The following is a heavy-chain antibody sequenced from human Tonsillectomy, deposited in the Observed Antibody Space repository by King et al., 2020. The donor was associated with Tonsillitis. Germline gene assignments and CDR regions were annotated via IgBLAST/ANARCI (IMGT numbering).Heavy chain of an antibody. CDR1: GGFISGYY. V-gene: IGHV4-59*08. CDR3: ARLTGNKYDDTWYLWFDP. J-gene: IGHJ5*02. CDR2: FYSSGSA. D-gene: IGHD3-9*01. Sequence: VQLQESGPGLVKPSETLSLTCTVSGGFISGYYWNWMRQSPGKGLEWIGRFYSSGSADYNPSLRSRLTMSVDTSKNQFSLQLSSVTAADTAVYYCARLTGNKYDDTWYLWFDPWGQGTPVTVSS.